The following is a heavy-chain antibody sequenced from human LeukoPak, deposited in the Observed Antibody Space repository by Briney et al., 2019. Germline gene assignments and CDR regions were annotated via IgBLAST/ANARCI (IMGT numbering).Heavy chain of an antibody. Sequence: KDGESLKISCKGSGYSFTSYWIGWVRQMPGKGLEWMGIIYPGDSDTRYSPSFQGQVTISADKSISTAYLQWSSLKASDTAMYYCARLGVPNYYDSRLNWFDPWGQGTLVTVSS. CDR1: GYSFTSYW. J-gene: IGHJ5*02. D-gene: IGHD3-22*01. CDR2: IYPGDSDT. CDR3: ARLGVPNYYDSRLNWFDP. V-gene: IGHV5-51*01.